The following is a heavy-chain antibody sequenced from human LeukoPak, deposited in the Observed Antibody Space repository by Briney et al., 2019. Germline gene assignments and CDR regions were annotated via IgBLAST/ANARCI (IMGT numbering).Heavy chain of an antibody. V-gene: IGHV4-34*01. CDR1: GGSFSGYY. CDR3: ARDWSSSSAGFDP. D-gene: IGHD6-13*01. CDR2: INHSGST. J-gene: IGHJ5*02. Sequence: SETLSLTCAVYGGSFSGYYWSWIRQPPGKGLEWIGEINHSGSTNYNPSLKSRVTISVDTSKNQFSLKLSSVTAADTAVYYCARDWSSSSAGFDPWGQGTLVTVSS.